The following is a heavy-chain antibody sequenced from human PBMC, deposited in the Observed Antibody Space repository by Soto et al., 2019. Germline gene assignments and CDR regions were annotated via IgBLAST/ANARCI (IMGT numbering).Heavy chain of an antibody. D-gene: IGHD6-19*01. Sequence: GESLKISCKGSGYSFTSYWIGWVRQMPGKGLEWMGIIYPGDSDTRYSPSFQGQVTISADKSISTAYLQWSSLKASDTAMYYCARLVPGGLIGYSSGWYHFDYWGQGTLVTVSS. CDR2: IYPGDSDT. CDR3: ARLVPGGLIGYSSGWYHFDY. V-gene: IGHV5-51*01. CDR1: GYSFTSYW. J-gene: IGHJ4*02.